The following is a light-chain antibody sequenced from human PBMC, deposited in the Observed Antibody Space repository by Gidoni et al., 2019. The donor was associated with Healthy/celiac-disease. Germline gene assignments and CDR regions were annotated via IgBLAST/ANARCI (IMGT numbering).Light chain of an antibody. J-gene: IGKJ2*01. CDR3: QQYNNWTYT. CDR1: QSVSSN. CDR2: GAS. V-gene: IGKV3-15*01. Sequence: EIVMTQSPATLSVSPGERATLSCRASQSVSSNLAWYPQKPGQAPRLLIYGASTRVTGSPARFMGSGAGTEFTLTISSLQSEDFAVYYCQQYNNWTYTFGQGTKLEIK.